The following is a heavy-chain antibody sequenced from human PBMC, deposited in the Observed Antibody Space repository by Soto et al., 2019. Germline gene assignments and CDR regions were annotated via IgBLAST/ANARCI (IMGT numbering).Heavy chain of an antibody. D-gene: IGHD5-18*01. CDR2: IKSKSDGETA. CDR3: AITAMINRDSSTSFDY. V-gene: IGHV3-15*01. J-gene: IGHJ4*02. Sequence: EVQLVESGGGSVKPGGSLRLSCAASGLTFSNVWMTWVRQAPGKGLEWVGRIKSKSDGETADVAAPVKARVTISRDDSKNTVFLEMNSLKSEDTALYYCAITAMINRDSSTSFDYWGRGTQVTVSS. CDR1: GLTFSNVW.